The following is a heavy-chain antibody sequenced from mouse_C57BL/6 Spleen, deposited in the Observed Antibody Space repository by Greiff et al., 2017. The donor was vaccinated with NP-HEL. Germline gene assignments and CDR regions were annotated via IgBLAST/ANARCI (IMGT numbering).Heavy chain of an antibody. CDR1: GFTFTNYC. Sequence: QVQLLQPGAELVKPGASVKMSCTASGFTFTNYCMTWVKQRPGQGLEWIGDIYPGSGSTNYNEKFKGKATLTADTSSSTAYLQLSSLTSEDSAVYYCESTTGPFDYWGQGTTLTVAS. CDR3: ESTTGPFDY. D-gene: IGHD4-1*02. CDR2: IYPGSGST. V-gene: IGHV1-55*01. J-gene: IGHJ2*01.